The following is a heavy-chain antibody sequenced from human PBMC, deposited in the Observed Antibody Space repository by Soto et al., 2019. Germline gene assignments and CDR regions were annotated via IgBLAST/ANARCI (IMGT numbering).Heavy chain of an antibody. V-gene: IGHV3-23*01. J-gene: IGHJ4*02. CDR1: GFTFTSYA. D-gene: IGHD4-17*01. CDR3: AKRSPRGTYYFDY. CDR2: IGTKSGDT. Sequence: QPGGSLRLSCAASGFTFTSYAMTWVRQAPGKGLEWVSSIGTKSGDTLYAESVKGRFTISRDNSKNTVYLQMNSLRAEDTAVYYCAKRSPRGTYYFDYWGQGTMVTVYS.